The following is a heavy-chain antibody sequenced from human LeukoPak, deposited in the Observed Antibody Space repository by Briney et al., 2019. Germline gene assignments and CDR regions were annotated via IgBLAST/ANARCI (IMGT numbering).Heavy chain of an antibody. D-gene: IGHD5-12*01. CDR3: AKDGAWLRFDD. Sequence: GRSMRLSWEGAGLPFSIDGVNWGIKKQRKGLEWVSGISPGGGPTYYADSVKGRFTISRDDSKNTLYLQMNDLRAEDTAVYYCAKDGAWLRFDDWGQGILVTVSS. V-gene: IGHV3-23*01. J-gene: IGHJ4*02. CDR2: ISPGGGPT. CDR1: GLPFSIDG.